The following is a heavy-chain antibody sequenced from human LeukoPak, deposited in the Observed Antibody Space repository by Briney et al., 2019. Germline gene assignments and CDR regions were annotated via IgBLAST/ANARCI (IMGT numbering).Heavy chain of an antibody. CDR3: ASVTGRSCSGTSCRGIFEY. CDR2: ISAYNGNT. Sequence: ASVKVSCKASGYTFTSIGISWVRQAPGQGLEWMGWISAYNGNTNYAQKFQGRTTMTTDTSTSTAYMELRSLRSDDTAVYYCASVTGRSCSGTSCRGIFEYWGQGTLVTVSS. D-gene: IGHD2-2*01. J-gene: IGHJ4*02. V-gene: IGHV1-18*01. CDR1: GYTFTSIG.